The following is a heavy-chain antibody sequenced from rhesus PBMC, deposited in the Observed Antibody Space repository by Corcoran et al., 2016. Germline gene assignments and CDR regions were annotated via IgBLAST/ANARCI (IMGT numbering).Heavy chain of an antibody. CDR3: ARDGGYYGLDS. J-gene: IGHJ6*01. D-gene: IGHD3-34*01. CDR2: IYVSGSSN. V-gene: IGHV4-169*02. Sequence: QLQLQESGPGLVKPSETLSVTCAVSGGSISSSYLSWFRQAPGKGLEWIGYIYVSGSSNNYNPSLKSRVTLSVDTSTNQLSLKLSSVTTADTAVYYCARDGGYYGLDSWGQGVVVTVSS. CDR1: GGSISSSY.